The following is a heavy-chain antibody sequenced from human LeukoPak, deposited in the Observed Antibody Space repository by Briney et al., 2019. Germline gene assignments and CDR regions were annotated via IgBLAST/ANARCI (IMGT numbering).Heavy chain of an antibody. J-gene: IGHJ4*02. D-gene: IGHD3-22*01. CDR3: ARVWYYYDSSGYYYPLFDY. CDR2: ISSSSSYI. V-gene: IGHV3-21*01. Sequence: GGSLRLSCAASGFTFSSYSMNWVRQAPGKGLEWVSSISSSSSYIYYADSVKGRFTISRDNAKNSLYLQMNSLRAEDTAVYYCARVWYYYDSSGYYYPLFDYWGQGTLVTVSS. CDR1: GFTFSSYS.